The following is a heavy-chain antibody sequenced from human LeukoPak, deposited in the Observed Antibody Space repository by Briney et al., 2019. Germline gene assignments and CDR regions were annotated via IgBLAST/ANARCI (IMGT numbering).Heavy chain of an antibody. J-gene: IGHJ4*02. CDR1: GYTFTSYY. Sequence: ASVKVSCKASGYTFTSYYMHWVRQAPGQGLEWMGWINPNSGGTNYAQKFQGRVTMTRDTSISTAYMELSRLRSDDTAVYYCARGQTRGYSSSWQNPNFDYWGQGTLVTVSS. D-gene: IGHD6-13*01. CDR2: INPNSGGT. CDR3: ARGQTRGYSSSWQNPNFDY. V-gene: IGHV1-2*02.